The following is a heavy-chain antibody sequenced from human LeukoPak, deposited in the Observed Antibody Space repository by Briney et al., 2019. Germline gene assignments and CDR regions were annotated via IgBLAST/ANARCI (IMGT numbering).Heavy chain of an antibody. CDR1: GFSFSNYG. Sequence: PGGSLRLSCAASGFSFSNYGMHWVRQAPGKGLEWVAVISSDGSIDYYTASVRGRLTVSRDNSKNTLYLQMNSLRVEDTAVYYCAELGITMIGGVWGKGTTVTISS. J-gene: IGHJ6*04. V-gene: IGHV3-30*18. CDR2: ISSDGSID. D-gene: IGHD3-10*02. CDR3: AELGITMIGGV.